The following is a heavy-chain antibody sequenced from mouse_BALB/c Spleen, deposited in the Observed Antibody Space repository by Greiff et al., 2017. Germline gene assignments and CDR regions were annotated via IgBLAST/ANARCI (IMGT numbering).Heavy chain of an antibody. CDR3: ARRGVEGDYYAMDY. Sequence: EVQVVESGGGLVQPGGSRKLSCAASGFTFSSFGMHWVRQAPEKGLEWVAYISSGSSTIYYADTVKGRFTISRDNPKNTLFLQMTSLRSEDTAMYYCARRGVEGDYYAMDYWGQGTSVTVSS. J-gene: IGHJ4*01. CDR1: GFTFSSFG. V-gene: IGHV5-17*02. CDR2: ISSGSSTI. D-gene: IGHD1-1*01.